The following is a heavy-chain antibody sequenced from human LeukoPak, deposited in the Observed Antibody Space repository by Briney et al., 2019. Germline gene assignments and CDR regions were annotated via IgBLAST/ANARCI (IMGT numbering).Heavy chain of an antibody. V-gene: IGHV3-30*04. CDR2: ISYDGSNK. Sequence: PGGSLRLSCAASGFTFSSYAMHWVRQAPGKGLEWVAVISYDGSNKYYADSVKGRLTISRDNSKNTLYLQMNGLRAEDTAVYYCARAGTGYHSSSDYWGQGTLVTVSS. CDR3: ARAGTGYHSSSDY. J-gene: IGHJ4*02. CDR1: GFTFSSYA. D-gene: IGHD3/OR15-3a*01.